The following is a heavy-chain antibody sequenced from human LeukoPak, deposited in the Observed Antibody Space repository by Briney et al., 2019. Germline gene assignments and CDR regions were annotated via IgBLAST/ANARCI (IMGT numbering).Heavy chain of an antibody. V-gene: IGHV1-18*01. Sequence: ASVKVSCKASGYTFSTHGISWVRQAPGQGLEWMGWVSAYNGNTNYAQKLQGRVTMTTDTSTSTAYMGLRSLRSDDTAVYYCARGPPLRYFDWLSHYYYYGMDVWGQGTTVTVSS. CDR2: VSAYNGNT. J-gene: IGHJ6*02. D-gene: IGHD3-9*01. CDR3: ARGPPLRYFDWLSHYYYYGMDV. CDR1: GYTFSTHG.